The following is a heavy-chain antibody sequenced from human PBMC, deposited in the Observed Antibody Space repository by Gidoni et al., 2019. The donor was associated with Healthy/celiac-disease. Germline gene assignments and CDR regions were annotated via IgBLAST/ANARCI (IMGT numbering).Heavy chain of an antibody. CDR3: ARTGPHITTVTVYYYYYGMDV. J-gene: IGHJ6*02. Sequence: EVQLVESGGGLVQPGGSLRLSCAASGFTFSSYEMNWVRQAPGKGLEWVSYISSSGSTIYYADSVKGRFTISRDNAKNSLYLQMNSLRAEDTAVYYCARTGPHITTVTVYYYYYGMDVWGQGTTVTVSS. D-gene: IGHD4-17*01. V-gene: IGHV3-48*03. CDR1: GFTFSSYE. CDR2: ISSSGSTI.